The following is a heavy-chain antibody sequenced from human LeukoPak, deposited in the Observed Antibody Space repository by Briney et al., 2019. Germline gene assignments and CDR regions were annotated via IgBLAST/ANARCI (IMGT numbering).Heavy chain of an antibody. J-gene: IGHJ5*02. Sequence: GGSLRLSCXASGFTFSRHHMSWVRQAPGKGLEWVSSISGSGDRTYYADSVKGRFTISRDNSKNTLYLQMNSLTAEDTALYFCGKDLNEAEAADWFDPRGQGSLVTVSS. D-gene: IGHD6-19*01. CDR1: GFTFSRHH. V-gene: IGHV3-23*01. CDR2: ISGSGDRT. CDR3: GKDLNEAEAADWFDP.